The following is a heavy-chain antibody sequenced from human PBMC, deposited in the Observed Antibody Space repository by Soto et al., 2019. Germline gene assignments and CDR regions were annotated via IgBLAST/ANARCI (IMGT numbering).Heavy chain of an antibody. CDR2: IIPIFGTA. D-gene: IGHD5-12*01. V-gene: IGHV1-69*13. CDR1: GGTFSSYA. CDR3: ASDSVRWWPRVYYYLMDV. J-gene: IGHJ6*02. Sequence: GASVKVSCKASGGTFSSYAISWVRQAPGQGLEWMGGIIPIFGTANYAQKFQGRVTITADESTSTAYMELSSLRSEDTAVYYCASDSVRWWPRVYYYLMDVWGQGTTVTGSS.